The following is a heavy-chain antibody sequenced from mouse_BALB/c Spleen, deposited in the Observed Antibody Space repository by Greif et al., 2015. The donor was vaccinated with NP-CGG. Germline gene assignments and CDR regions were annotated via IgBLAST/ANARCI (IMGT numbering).Heavy chain of an antibody. CDR2: IYPGNSDT. Sequence: EVQGVESGTVLARPGASVKMSCKASGYTFTSYWMHWVKQRPGQGLEWIGAIYPGNSDTSYNQKFKGKAKLTAVTSTSTAYMELSSLTNEDSAVYYCTRAYYGNYYFDYWGQGTALTVSS. V-gene: IGHV1-5*01. CDR1: GYTFTSYW. CDR3: TRAYYGNYYFDY. D-gene: IGHD2-10*01. J-gene: IGHJ2*01.